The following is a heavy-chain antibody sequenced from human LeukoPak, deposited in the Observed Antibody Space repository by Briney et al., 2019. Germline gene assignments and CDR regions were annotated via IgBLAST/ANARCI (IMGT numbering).Heavy chain of an antibody. J-gene: IGHJ4*02. V-gene: IGHV4-39*07. D-gene: IGHD1-7*01. Sequence: KTSETLSLTCTVSGGSISSSSYYWGWIRQPPGKGLEWIGSIYYSGSTYYNPSLKSRVTISVDTSKNQFSLNLSSVTAADTAVYYCARVHRPENWNYYGFDYWGQGTLVTVSS. CDR2: IYYSGST. CDR1: GGSISSSSYY. CDR3: ARVHRPENWNYYGFDY.